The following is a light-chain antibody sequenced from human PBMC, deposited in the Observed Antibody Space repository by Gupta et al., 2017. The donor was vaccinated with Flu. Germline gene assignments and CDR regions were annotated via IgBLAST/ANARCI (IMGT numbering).Light chain of an antibody. CDR1: SSDVGGYDY. CDR3: NSYTGSSAYV. V-gene: IGLV2-14*01. J-gene: IGLJ1*01. CDR2: EVS. Sequence: QSALTQPASVSGSPGQSITISCPGTSSDVGGYDYVSWYQQYPGKAPKLLISEVSHRPSGVSYRFSGSKSGNTASLTISGLQAEDEADYYCNSYTGSSAYVFGTGTKVTVL.